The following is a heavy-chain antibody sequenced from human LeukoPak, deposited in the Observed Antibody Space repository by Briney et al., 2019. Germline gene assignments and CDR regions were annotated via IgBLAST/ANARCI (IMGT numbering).Heavy chain of an antibody. CDR2: INHSGST. D-gene: IGHD3-9*01. V-gene: IGHV4-34*01. Sequence: PSETLSLTCAVYGGSFSGYYWSWIRQPPGKGLEWIGEINHSGSTNYNPSLKSRVTISVDTSKNQFSLKLSSVTAADTAVYYCARFNDILTGYSNLEFDYWGQGTLVTVSS. CDR1: GGSFSGYY. J-gene: IGHJ4*02. CDR3: ARFNDILTGYSNLEFDY.